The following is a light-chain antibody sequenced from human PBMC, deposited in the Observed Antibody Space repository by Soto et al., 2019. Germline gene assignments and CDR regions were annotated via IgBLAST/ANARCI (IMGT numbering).Light chain of an antibody. CDR3: QHYDTFSWA. J-gene: IGKJ1*01. Sequence: DLQMTPSPSTLSASVVDRVTITCRASQNIDISLAWFQQRPGQAPKVLIYAASGLASGVPSTFSGSGSGTEFTLTISSLQPDDFATYFCQHYDTFSWAFGQGAKVDIK. V-gene: IGKV1-5*01. CDR2: AAS. CDR1: QNIDIS.